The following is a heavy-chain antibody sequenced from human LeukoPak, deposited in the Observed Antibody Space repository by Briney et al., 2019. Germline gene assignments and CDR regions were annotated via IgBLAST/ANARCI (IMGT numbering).Heavy chain of an antibody. CDR3: SADPRLLLY. J-gene: IGHJ4*01. D-gene: IGHD3-22*01. Sequence: GGSLRLSCVVSGFGFSDSYMTWIRQTPGKGLEWLAYISGSGSDIYYADSVKGRFTISRDNAKKSLYLQMNSLRPDDTALYYCSADPRLLLYWGHGTLVTVSS. CDR2: ISGSGSDI. V-gene: IGHV3-11*01. CDR1: GFGFSDSY.